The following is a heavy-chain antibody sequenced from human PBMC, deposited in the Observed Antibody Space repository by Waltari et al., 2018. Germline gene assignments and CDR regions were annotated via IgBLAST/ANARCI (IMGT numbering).Heavy chain of an antibody. CDR2: ISGSGGST. CDR1: GFTSSSYA. J-gene: IGHJ5*02. CDR3: AKGQWLVRSWFDP. Sequence: EVQLLESGGGLVQPGGSLRLSCVASGFTSSSYAMSWVRPAPGKGLGWVSAISGSGGSTYYADSVKGRFTISRDNSKNTLYLQMNSLRAEDTAVYYCAKGQWLVRSWFDPWGQGTLVTVSS. V-gene: IGHV3-23*01. D-gene: IGHD6-19*01.